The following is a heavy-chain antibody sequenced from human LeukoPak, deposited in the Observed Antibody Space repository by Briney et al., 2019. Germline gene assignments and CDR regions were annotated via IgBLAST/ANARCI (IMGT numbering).Heavy chain of an antibody. CDR2: IYYSGST. CDR1: GGSISSSSYY. CDR3: ARGFRWFGELSRFDP. Sequence: KASETLSLTCTVSGGSISSSSYYWGWIRQPPGKGLEWIGSIYYSGSTYYNPSLKSRVTISVDTSKNQFSLKLSSVTAADTAVYYCARGFRWFGELSRFDPWGQGTLVTVSS. V-gene: IGHV4-39*01. J-gene: IGHJ5*02. D-gene: IGHD3-10*01.